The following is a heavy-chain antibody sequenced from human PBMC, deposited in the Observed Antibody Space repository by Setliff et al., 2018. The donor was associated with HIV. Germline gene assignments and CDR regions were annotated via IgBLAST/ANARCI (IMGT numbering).Heavy chain of an antibody. V-gene: IGHV4-38-2*02. J-gene: IGHJ6*02. D-gene: IGHD3-10*01. CDR1: GYSISSGYY. CDR3: ARADGSGTYYLYYYYGMDV. Sequence: SETLSLTCSISGYSISSGYYWGWIRQPPGKGLEWIGNIYHSGSTYYNPSLKSRVAISVDTSKNQFSLKLTSVTAADTAVYFCARADGSGTYYLYYYYGMDVWGQGTTVTVSS. CDR2: IYHSGST.